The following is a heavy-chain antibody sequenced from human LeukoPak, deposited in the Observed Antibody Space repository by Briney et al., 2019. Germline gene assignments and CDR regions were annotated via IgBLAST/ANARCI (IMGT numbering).Heavy chain of an antibody. D-gene: IGHD5-12*01. J-gene: IGHJ6*03. Sequence: PSETLSLTCAVYGGSFSGYYWGWIRQPPGKGLEWIGEINHSGSTNYNPSLKSRVTISVDTSKNQFSLKLSSVTAADTAVYYCARGIHFDIVATITSYYYYMDVWGKGTTVTVSS. CDR2: INHSGST. V-gene: IGHV4-34*01. CDR3: ARGIHFDIVATITSYYYYMDV. CDR1: GGSFSGYY.